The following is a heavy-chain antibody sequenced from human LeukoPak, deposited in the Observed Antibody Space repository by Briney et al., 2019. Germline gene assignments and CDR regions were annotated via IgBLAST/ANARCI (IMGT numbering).Heavy chain of an antibody. CDR3: ARDLGYCSSTSCPTPGFDI. D-gene: IGHD2-2*01. CDR2: MNWNGGST. J-gene: IGHJ3*02. V-gene: IGHV3-20*04. Sequence: AGGSLRLSCAASGFTFDDYGMSWVRQAPGKGLEWVSGMNWNGGSTGYADSVKGRFTISRDNAKNSLYLQMNSLRAEDTALYYCARDLGYCSSTSCPTPGFDIWGQGTMVTVSS. CDR1: GFTFDDYG.